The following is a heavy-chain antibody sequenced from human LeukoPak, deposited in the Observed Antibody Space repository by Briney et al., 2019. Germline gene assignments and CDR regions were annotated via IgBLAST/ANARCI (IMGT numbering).Heavy chain of an antibody. CDR1: GGSISSSSYY. CDR3: ARERAQRVVRWELLWRGPINWFDP. J-gene: IGHJ5*02. CDR2: IYYSGST. Sequence: SSETLSPTCTVSGGSISSSSYYWGWIRQPPGKGLEWIGSIYYSGSTYYNPSLKSRVTISVDTSKNQFSLKLSSVTAADTAVYYCARERAQRVVRWELLWRGPINWFDPWGQGTLVTVSS. D-gene: IGHD1-26*01. V-gene: IGHV4-39*07.